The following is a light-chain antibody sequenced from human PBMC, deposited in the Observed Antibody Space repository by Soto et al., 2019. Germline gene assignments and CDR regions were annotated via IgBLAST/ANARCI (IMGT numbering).Light chain of an antibody. Sequence: EIVMTQSPVTLSVSPGERATLSCRASQSVSSSLAWYQQKPGQAPRLLIYAASTRATGIPARFSGSGSGTEFTLTISSLQSEDFAVYYCQQYKNWPPLTFGGGTKVEIK. CDR3: QQYKNWPPLT. J-gene: IGKJ4*01. CDR2: AAS. CDR1: QSVSSS. V-gene: IGKV3-15*01.